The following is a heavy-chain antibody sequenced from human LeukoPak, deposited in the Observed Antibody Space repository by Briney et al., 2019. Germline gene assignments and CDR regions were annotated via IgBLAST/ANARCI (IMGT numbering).Heavy chain of an antibody. CDR3: ARGRGSDY. D-gene: IGHD3-16*01. Sequence: PGGSLRLSCAASGFTFSSYAMSWVRQAPGKGLEWVSYISSSSSTIYYADSVKGRFTISRDNAKNSLYLQMNSLRAEDTAVYYCARGRGSDYWGQGTLVTVSS. CDR1: GFTFSSYA. J-gene: IGHJ4*02. V-gene: IGHV3-48*04. CDR2: ISSSSSTI.